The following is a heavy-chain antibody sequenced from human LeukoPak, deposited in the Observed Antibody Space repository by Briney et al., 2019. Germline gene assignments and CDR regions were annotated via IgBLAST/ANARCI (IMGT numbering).Heavy chain of an antibody. CDR3: ARDQYDTWSRRGNFDS. D-gene: IGHD3-3*01. Sequence: GGSLRLSCVASGFTFGKYWMSSVRQAPGKGLEWVASIKLDGSEKNYVDSVKGRFTISRDNTKNSLYLQMNSLRAEDTAVFYCARDQYDTWSRRGNFDSWGQGTLVIVSS. CDR1: GFTFGKYW. J-gene: IGHJ4*02. V-gene: IGHV3-7*03. CDR2: IKLDGSEK.